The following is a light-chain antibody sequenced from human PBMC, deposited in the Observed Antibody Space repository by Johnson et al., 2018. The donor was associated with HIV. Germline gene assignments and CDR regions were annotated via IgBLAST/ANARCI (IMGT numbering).Light chain of an antibody. Sequence: QPVLTQPPSVSAAPGQKVTISCSGSSSNIGNNYVSWYQQLPGTAPKLLIYGNAKRPSGIPDRFSGSKSGTSATLGITGLQTGDEADYYCGTWDSSLSAYVFGTGTKVTVL. CDR1: SSNIGNNY. J-gene: IGLJ1*01. CDR3: GTWDSSLSAYV. CDR2: GNA. V-gene: IGLV1-51*02.